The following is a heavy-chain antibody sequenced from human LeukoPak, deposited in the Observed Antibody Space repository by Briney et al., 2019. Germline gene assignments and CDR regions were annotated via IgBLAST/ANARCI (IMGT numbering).Heavy chain of an antibody. CDR3: AAGIAVAGNFDY. CDR1: GGSISSYY. CDR2: IYYSGST. J-gene: IGHJ4*02. V-gene: IGHV4-59*01. Sequence: SETLSLTCTVSGGSISSYYWSWIRQPPGKGLEWIGYIYYSGSTNYNPSLKSRVTISVDTSKNQFSLKLSSVTAADTAVYYCAAGIAVAGNFDYWGQGTLVTVSS. D-gene: IGHD6-19*01.